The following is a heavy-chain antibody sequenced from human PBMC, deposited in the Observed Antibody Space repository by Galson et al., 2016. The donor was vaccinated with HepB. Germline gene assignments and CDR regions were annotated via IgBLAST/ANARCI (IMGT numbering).Heavy chain of an antibody. CDR3: ARGAYCTKGACRWFDP. CDR2: IFYSGTT. J-gene: IGHJ5*02. D-gene: IGHD2-8*01. CDR1: DGSMSGYY. Sequence: SETLSLTCNISDGSMSGYYWSWIRQPPGKGPEWIAYIFYSGTTKYNPSLRSRVIISIDTSENQFSLKLTSVTAADTAVYYCARGAYCTKGACRWFDPWGQGTLVTVSS. V-gene: IGHV4-59*01.